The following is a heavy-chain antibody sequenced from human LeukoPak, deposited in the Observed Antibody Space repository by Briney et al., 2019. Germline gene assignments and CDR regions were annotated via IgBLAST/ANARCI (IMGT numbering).Heavy chain of an antibody. CDR2: IYYSGST. D-gene: IGHD4-17*01. Sequence: SETLSLTCTVSGGSISSYYWSWIRQPPGKGLEWIGYIYYSGSTNYNPSLKSRVTISVDTSKNQFSLKLSSVTAADTAVYCCATGMTTVSGLDYWGQGTLVTVSS. V-gene: IGHV4-59*01. J-gene: IGHJ4*02. CDR3: ATGMTTVSGLDY. CDR1: GGSISSYY.